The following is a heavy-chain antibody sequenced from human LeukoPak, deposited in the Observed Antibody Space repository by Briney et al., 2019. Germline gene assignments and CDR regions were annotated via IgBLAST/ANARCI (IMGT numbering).Heavy chain of an antibody. CDR3: ATLRVVVTATGLDY. CDR1: GFNFIKYW. J-gene: IGHJ4*02. V-gene: IGHV3-7*01. Sequence: GGSLRLSCAPSGFNFIKYWMTWVRQVPGKGLEWVANIKDDGSQKYYVDSVKGRFTISRDNGKKSLYLQMNSLRGEDTAVYYCATLRVVVTATGLDYWGQGILVTVSS. CDR2: IKDDGSQK. D-gene: IGHD2-21*02.